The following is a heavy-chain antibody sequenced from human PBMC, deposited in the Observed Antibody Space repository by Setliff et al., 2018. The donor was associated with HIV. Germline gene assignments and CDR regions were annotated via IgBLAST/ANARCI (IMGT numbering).Heavy chain of an antibody. CDR1: GGSISSSSYY. Sequence: SETLSLTCTVSGGSISSSSYYWGWIRQPPGKGLEWIGYIYTSGSTNYNPSLRSRVTISVDTSKNQFSLKLSSVTAADTAIYYCARSRVRGVIIKGYWGQGTPVTVSS. D-gene: IGHD3-10*01. CDR3: ARSRVRGVIIKGY. CDR2: IYTSGST. J-gene: IGHJ4*02. V-gene: IGHV4-61*05.